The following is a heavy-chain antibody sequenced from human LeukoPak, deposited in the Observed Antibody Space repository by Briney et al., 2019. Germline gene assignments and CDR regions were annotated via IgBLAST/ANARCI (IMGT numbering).Heavy chain of an antibody. D-gene: IGHD3-10*01. CDR3: ARGSHQDYFGSMTYLFDY. V-gene: IGHV3-30*04. J-gene: IGHJ4*02. CDR1: GFTFSSCT. CDR2: ISNDGRNK. Sequence: GGSLRLSCAASGFTFSSCTIHWVRQAPGKGLEWVTLISNDGRNKNYADSVKGRFTISRDNSKKTLYLEVNSLRPEDTAVYYCARGSHQDYFGSMTYLFDYWGQGILVTVSS.